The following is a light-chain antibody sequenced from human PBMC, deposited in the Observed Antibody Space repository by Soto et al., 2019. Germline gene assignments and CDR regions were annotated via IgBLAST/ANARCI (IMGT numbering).Light chain of an antibody. CDR3: QQAASFPIT. J-gene: IGKJ5*01. CDR2: TGS. Sequence: DIQMTQSPSSLSASVGNRVTITWQASQDIATYLNWYQQKPGKAPNLLIYTGSSLQSGVPSRFSGSGSGTDFTLTINSLQPEDFATHYCQQAASFPITFGQATRLEIK. CDR1: QDIATY. V-gene: IGKV1-12*01.